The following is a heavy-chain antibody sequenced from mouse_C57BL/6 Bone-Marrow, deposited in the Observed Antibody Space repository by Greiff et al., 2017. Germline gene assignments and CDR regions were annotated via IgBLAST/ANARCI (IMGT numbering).Heavy chain of an antibody. J-gene: IGHJ3*01. D-gene: IGHD2-4*01. CDR1: GYTFTSYT. Sequence: QVQLQQSGAELARPGASVKMSCKASGYTFTSYTMHWVKQRPGQGLEWIGYINPSSGYTKYNQKFKDKATLTADKSSSTAYMQLSSLTSEDSAVYYCARWNDYAGGVFAYWGQGTLVTVSA. CDR2: INPSSGYT. V-gene: IGHV1-4*01. CDR3: ARWNDYAGGVFAY.